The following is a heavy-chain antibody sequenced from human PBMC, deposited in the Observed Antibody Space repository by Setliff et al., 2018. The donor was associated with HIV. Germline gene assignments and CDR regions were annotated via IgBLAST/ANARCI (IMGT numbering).Heavy chain of an antibody. CDR1: GASIRSQY. V-gene: IGHV4-59*11. J-gene: IGHJ4*01. D-gene: IGHD5-18*01. CDR2: ISYSVST. Sequence: SETLSLTCTVSGASIRSQYWSWIRKPPGKGLEWIGYISYSVSTNYNPSLESRVAMSVDTSKQQFSLEVSSVTAADTAVYYCARTRGYSYGTLAGFDYWGRGSLVTVSS. CDR3: ARTRGYSYGTLAGFDY.